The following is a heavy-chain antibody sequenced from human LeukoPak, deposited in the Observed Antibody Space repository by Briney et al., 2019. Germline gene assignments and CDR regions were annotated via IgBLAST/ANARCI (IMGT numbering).Heavy chain of an antibody. CDR1: GGSLNGYY. CDR3: ARVPLRFLEPFDF. CDR2: INHSGTT. Sequence: SETLSLTFSVYGGSLNGYYWSWIRQPPGKGLEWIGEINHSGTTNYNPSLKSRVTMSLDTSKNQFSLRLNSVTAADMAVYYCARVPLRFLEPFDFWGQGTLVTVSS. J-gene: IGHJ4*02. V-gene: IGHV4-34*01. D-gene: IGHD3-3*01.